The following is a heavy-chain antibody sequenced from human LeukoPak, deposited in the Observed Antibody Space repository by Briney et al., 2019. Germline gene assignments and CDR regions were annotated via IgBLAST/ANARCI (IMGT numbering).Heavy chain of an antibody. Sequence: PSETLSLTCAVSGYSISSGYYWGWIRQPPGKGLEWIGSIYYSGSTYYNPSLKSRVTISVDTSKNQFSLKLSSVTAADTAVYYCARHKYQLLDYWGQGTLVTVSS. J-gene: IGHJ4*02. CDR3: ARHKYQLLDY. D-gene: IGHD2-2*01. CDR2: IYYSGST. CDR1: GYSISSGYY. V-gene: IGHV4-38-2*01.